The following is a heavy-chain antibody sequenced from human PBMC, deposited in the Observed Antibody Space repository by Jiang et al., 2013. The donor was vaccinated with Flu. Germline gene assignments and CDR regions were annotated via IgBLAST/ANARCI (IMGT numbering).Heavy chain of an antibody. J-gene: IGHJ6*02. CDR1: GDSVSSNSAA. Sequence: KPSQTLSLTCAISGDSVSSNSAAWNWIRQSPSRGLEWLGRTYYRSKWYNDYAVSVKSRITINPDTSKNQFSLQLNSVTPEDTAVYYCARGLYQMTTVTTHGSYYYYGMDVWGQGTTVTVSS. CDR2: TYYRSKWYN. V-gene: IGHV6-1*01. CDR3: ARGLYQMTTVTTHGSYYYYGMDV. D-gene: IGHD4-17*01.